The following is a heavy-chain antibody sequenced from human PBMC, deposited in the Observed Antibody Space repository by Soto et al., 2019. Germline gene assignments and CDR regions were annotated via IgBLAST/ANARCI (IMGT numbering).Heavy chain of an antibody. Sequence: ASVKVSCKASGYTFIGYDINWVRQAPGQGLEWMGWMNPNSGNTGYAQKFQGRVTMTSNTSISTAYMELTSLTSEDTAVYYCARGIVVEPAPILHWGQGTLVTVSS. CDR1: GYTFIGYD. J-gene: IGHJ4*02. CDR2: MNPNSGNT. V-gene: IGHV1-8*01. CDR3: ARGIVVEPAPILH. D-gene: IGHD2-2*02.